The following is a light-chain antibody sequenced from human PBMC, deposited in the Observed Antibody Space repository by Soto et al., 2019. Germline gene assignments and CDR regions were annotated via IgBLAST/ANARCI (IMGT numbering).Light chain of an antibody. CDR3: AAWDDGLNGVV. Sequence: QSVLTQPPSASGTPGQRVTISCSGSSSNIGSNTVNWYQQLPVTAPKLHINSNDQRPSGVPDRFSGSKSGTSASLAISGLQSEDEADDYCAAWDDGLNGVVFGGGTKLTVL. CDR1: SSNIGSNT. V-gene: IGLV1-44*01. CDR2: SND. J-gene: IGLJ2*01.